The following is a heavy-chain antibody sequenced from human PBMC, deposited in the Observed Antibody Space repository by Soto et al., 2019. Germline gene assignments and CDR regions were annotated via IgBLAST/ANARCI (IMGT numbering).Heavy chain of an antibody. CDR3: AKDLWRASLHYSNYVGFSYYGMDV. CDR2: ISGSGGST. D-gene: IGHD4-4*01. V-gene: IGHV3-23*01. CDR1: GFTFSSYA. J-gene: IGHJ6*02. Sequence: GGSLRLSCAASGFTFSSYAMSWVRQAPGKGLEWVSAISGSGGSTYYADSVKGRFTISRDNSKNTLYLQMNSLRAEDTAVYYCAKDLWRASLHYSNYVGFSYYGMDVWGQGTTVTVSS.